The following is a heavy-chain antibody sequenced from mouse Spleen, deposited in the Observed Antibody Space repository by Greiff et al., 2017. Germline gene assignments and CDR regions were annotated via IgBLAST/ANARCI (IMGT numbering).Heavy chain of an antibody. CDR3: ARYYDGSYDGYYLDY. V-gene: IGHV1-4*01. Sequence: QVQLQQSGAELARPGASVKMSCKASGYTFTSYTMHWVKQRPGQGLEWIGYINPSSGYTKYNQKFKDKATLTADKSSSTAYMQLSSLTSEDSAVYYCARYYDGSYDGYYLDYWGQGTTLTVSS. D-gene: IGHD1-1*01. CDR2: INPSSGYT. CDR1: GYTFTSYT. J-gene: IGHJ2*01.